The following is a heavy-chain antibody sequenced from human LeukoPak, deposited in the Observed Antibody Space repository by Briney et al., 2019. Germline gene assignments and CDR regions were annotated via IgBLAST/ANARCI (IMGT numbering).Heavy chain of an antibody. CDR1: RFTFSSYG. V-gene: IGHV3-23*01. CDR3: AKDVGKWESLHFFDY. J-gene: IGHJ4*02. CDR2: ISGSGAST. D-gene: IGHD1-26*01. Sequence: GGSLRLSCAASRFTFSSYGMSWVRQAPGKGLEWISGISGSGASTYYADSVKGRFTISRDDSRNTLYLQMNSLRGDDTAVYYCAKDVGKWESLHFFDYWGQGTLVTVSS.